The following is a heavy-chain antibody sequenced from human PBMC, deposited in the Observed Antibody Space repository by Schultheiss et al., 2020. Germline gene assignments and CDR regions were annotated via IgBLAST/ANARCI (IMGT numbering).Heavy chain of an antibody. J-gene: IGHJ4*02. D-gene: IGHD5-24*01. V-gene: IGHV1-18*01. CDR3: ASRDGYTDIDY. CDR2: ISAYNGNT. CDR1: GYTFTSYG. Sequence: AAVKVSCKASGYTFTSYGISWVRQAPGQGLEWMGWISAYNGNTNYAQKFQGRVTITADESTSTAYMELSSLRSEDTAVYYCASRDGYTDIDYWGQGTLVTVAS.